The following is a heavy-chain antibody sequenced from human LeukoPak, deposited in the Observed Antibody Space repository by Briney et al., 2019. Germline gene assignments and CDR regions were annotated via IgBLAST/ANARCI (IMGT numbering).Heavy chain of an antibody. J-gene: IGHJ6*03. CDR3: ARVAWDIVATIHGGNDYYYYYYMDV. D-gene: IGHD5-12*01. CDR1: GGTFSSYA. V-gene: IGHV1-69*13. Sequence: ASVKVSCKASGGTFSSYAISWVRQAPGQGLEWMGGIIPIFGTANYAQKFQGRVTITADESTSTAYMELSSLRSEDTAVYYCARVAWDIVATIHGGNDYYYYYYMDVWGKGTTVTISS. CDR2: IIPIFGTA.